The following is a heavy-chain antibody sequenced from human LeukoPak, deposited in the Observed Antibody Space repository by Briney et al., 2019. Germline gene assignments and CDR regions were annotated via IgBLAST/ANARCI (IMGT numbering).Heavy chain of an antibody. CDR2: VDPEDGET. Sequence: ASVKVSCKASGYTFTGYYMHWVQQAPGKGLEWMGLVDPEDGETIYAEKFQGRVTITADTSTDTAYMELSSLRSEDTAVYYCATNPERGVVTNDYWGQGTLVTVSS. V-gene: IGHV1-69-2*01. CDR3: ATNPERGVVTNDY. D-gene: IGHD3-3*01. J-gene: IGHJ4*02. CDR1: GYTFTGYY.